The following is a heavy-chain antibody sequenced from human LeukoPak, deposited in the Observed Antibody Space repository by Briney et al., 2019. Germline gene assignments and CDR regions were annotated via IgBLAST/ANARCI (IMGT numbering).Heavy chain of an antibody. J-gene: IGHJ5*02. Sequence: ASVKVSCKASGYTFIGYYLHWVRQAPGQGLEWMGRINPNSGDTYYTQDFQGRITMTRDTSLSTAYLELSTLRSNDTAVYYCARLSTSPHHFPWGQGTLVTVSS. CDR3: ARLSTSPHHFP. D-gene: IGHD5/OR15-5a*01. V-gene: IGHV1-2*06. CDR2: INPNSGDT. CDR1: GYTFIGYY.